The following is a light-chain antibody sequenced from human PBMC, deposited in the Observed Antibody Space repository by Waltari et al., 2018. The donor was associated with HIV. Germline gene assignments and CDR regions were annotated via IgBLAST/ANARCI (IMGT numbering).Light chain of an antibody. CDR3: QQSYTTPRT. CDR2: GAS. CDR1: QSVSNNY. Sequence: EIVLTQSPGTLSLSPGERATLSCRASQSVSNNYLAWYQQKPGQAPRLLIDGASSRATGIPDRFSGSGSGTDFTLTISSLQPEDFATYHCQQSYTTPRTFGQGTKVEI. V-gene: IGKV3-20*01. J-gene: IGKJ1*01.